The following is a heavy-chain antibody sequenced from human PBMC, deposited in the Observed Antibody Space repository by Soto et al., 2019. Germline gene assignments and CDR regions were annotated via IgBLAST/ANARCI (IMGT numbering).Heavy chain of an antibody. CDR3: ARHYSSGWYGRWFDP. CDR1: GYTFTSYG. D-gene: IGHD6-19*01. Sequence: ASVKVSCKASGYTFTSYGISWVRQAPGQGLEWMGWISAYNGNTNYAQKLQGRVTMTTDTSTSTAYMELRSLRSDDTAVYYCARHYSSGWYGRWFDPWGQGTLVTVSS. CDR2: ISAYNGNT. J-gene: IGHJ5*02. V-gene: IGHV1-18*01.